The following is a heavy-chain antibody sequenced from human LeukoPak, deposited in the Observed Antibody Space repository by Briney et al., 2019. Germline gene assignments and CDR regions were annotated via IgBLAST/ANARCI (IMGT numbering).Heavy chain of an antibody. J-gene: IGHJ4*02. CDR2: ISSSSSTI. D-gene: IGHD3-16*01. CDR3: ARVRGSYASDY. Sequence: GGFLRLSCAASGFTFSGYSMNWVRQAPGKGLEWLSYISSSSSTIYYADSVKGRITISRDNAKNSLYLQMNSLRAEDTALYYCARVRGSYASDYWGQGTLVTVSS. CDR1: GFTFSGYS. V-gene: IGHV3-48*01.